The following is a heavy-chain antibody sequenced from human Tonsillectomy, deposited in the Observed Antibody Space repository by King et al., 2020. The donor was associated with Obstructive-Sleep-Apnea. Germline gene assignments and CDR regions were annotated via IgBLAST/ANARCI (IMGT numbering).Heavy chain of an antibody. Sequence: VTLKESGPTLVKPTQTLTLTCTFSGFSFSTSEVGVGWIRQPPGKALEWLALIYWYDDKRYRSSLKSRLTITKDTSTNQVFLTMTNVDPVDTATYYGVHRQMARTGDAFHIWGQGTLVTVAS. CDR2: IYWYDDK. J-gene: IGHJ3*02. V-gene: IGHV2-5*09. CDR3: VHRQMARTGDAFHI. CDR1: GFSFSTSEVG. D-gene: IGHD5-24*01.